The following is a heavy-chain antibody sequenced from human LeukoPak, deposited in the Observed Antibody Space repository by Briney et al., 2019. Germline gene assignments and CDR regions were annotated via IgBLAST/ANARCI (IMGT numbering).Heavy chain of an antibody. Sequence: GGSLRLSCAASGFTFSIYAMSWVRQAPGKGLQWVSGISGSGETAYYADSAKGRFTIFRDNSKNTLYLQMNSLRAEDTAVYYCAKDYDSSGYYILDYWGQGTLVTVSS. CDR2: ISGSGETA. CDR1: GFTFSIYA. J-gene: IGHJ4*02. D-gene: IGHD3-22*01. CDR3: AKDYDSSGYYILDY. V-gene: IGHV3-23*01.